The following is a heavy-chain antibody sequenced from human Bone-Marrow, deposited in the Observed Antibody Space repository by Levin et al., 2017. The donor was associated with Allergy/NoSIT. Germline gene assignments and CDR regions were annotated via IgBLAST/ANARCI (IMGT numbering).Heavy chain of an antibody. Sequence: PGGSLRLSCAASGFIVNSMYMTWVRQAPGKGLEWVSVMYNDGTKYYSDSVKGRFSISRDNSKNMLYLQMNSLRAEDTAMYYCARVGGTVVNYWGQGTLVTVSS. D-gene: IGHD4-23*01. CDR1: GFIVNSMY. V-gene: IGHV3-66*01. CDR2: MYNDGTK. J-gene: IGHJ4*02. CDR3: ARVGGTVVNY.